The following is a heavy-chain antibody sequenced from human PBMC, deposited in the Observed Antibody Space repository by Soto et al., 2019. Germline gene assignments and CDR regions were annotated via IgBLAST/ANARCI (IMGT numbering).Heavy chain of an antibody. V-gene: IGHV4-31*03. J-gene: IGHJ6*02. CDR2: IYYSGST. Sequence: SETLSLTCTVSGGSISSGGYYWSWIRQHPGKGLEWIGYIYYSGSTYYNPSLKSRVTISVDTSKSQFSLKLSSVTAADTAVYYCARHLYYDISPGYLRPYHYYGMDVWGQGTTVTVS. CDR3: ARHLYYDISPGYLRPYHYYGMDV. D-gene: IGHD3-9*01. CDR1: GGSISSGGYY.